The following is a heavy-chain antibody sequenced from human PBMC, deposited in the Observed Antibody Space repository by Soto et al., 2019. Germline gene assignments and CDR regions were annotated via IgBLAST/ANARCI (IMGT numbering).Heavy chain of an antibody. CDR1: GGTFSSYA. J-gene: IGHJ4*02. Sequence: SVKVSCKASGGTFSSYAFSWVRQAPGQGLEWMGGIIRIFHTSTYAQNFQGRVTITADESTSTAYMELINLRSDDTAVYYCVHRRDGYNSAFFDYWGKGTLVTVSS. D-gene: IGHD5-12*01. CDR3: VHRRDGYNSAFFDY. CDR2: IIRIFHTS. V-gene: IGHV1-69*13.